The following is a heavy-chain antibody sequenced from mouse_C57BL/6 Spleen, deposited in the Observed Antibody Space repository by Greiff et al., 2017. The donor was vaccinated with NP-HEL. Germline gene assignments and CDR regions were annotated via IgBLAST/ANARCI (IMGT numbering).Heavy chain of an antibody. Sequence: EVQLQESGPVLVKPGASVKMSCKASGYTFTDYYMNWVKQSHGKSLEWIGVINPYNGGTSYNQKFKGKATLTVDKSSSTAYMELNSLTSEDSAVYYCARERDYAMDYWGQGTSVTVSS. V-gene: IGHV1-19*01. CDR2: INPYNGGT. J-gene: IGHJ4*01. CDR3: ARERDYAMDY. CDR1: GYTFTDYY.